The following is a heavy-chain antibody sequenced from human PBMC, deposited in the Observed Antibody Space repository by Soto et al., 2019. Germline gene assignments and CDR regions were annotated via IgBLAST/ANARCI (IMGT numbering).Heavy chain of an antibody. Sequence: ASVKVSCKASGYTFTGYYMHWVRQAPGQGLEWMGWINPNSGGTNYAQKFQGWVTMTRDTSISTAYMELSRLRSDDTAVYYCAREPPYSSGWTGAFDIWGQGTMVTVSS. CDR3: AREPPYSSGWTGAFDI. V-gene: IGHV1-2*04. J-gene: IGHJ3*02. CDR1: GYTFTGYY. CDR2: INPNSGGT. D-gene: IGHD6-19*01.